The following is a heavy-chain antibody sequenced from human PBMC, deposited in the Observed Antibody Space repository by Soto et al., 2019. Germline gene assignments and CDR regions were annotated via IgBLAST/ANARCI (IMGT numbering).Heavy chain of an antibody. J-gene: IGHJ4*02. CDR2: IYYSGST. Sequence: SETLSLTCTVSGGSISSYYWSWIRQPPGKGLEWIGYIYYSGSTNYNPSLKSRVTISVDTSKNQFSLKLSSVTAADTAVYYCARLSDYYGSGSYYKSNHLDYWGQGTLVTVSS. CDR3: ARLSDYYGSGSYYKSNHLDY. V-gene: IGHV4-59*08. CDR1: GGSISSYY. D-gene: IGHD3-10*01.